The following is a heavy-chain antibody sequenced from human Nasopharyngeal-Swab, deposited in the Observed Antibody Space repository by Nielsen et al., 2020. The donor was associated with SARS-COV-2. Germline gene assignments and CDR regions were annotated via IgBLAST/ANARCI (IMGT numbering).Heavy chain of an antibody. CDR3: ARDGMATFKNAFDI. CDR1: GGTFSSYA. J-gene: IGHJ3*02. D-gene: IGHD5-24*01. Sequence: SVQVSCKASGGTFSSYAISWVRQAPGQGLEWMGGIIPIFGTANYAQKFQGRVTITADKSTSTAYMELSSLRSEDTAVYYCARDGMATFKNAFDIWGQGTMVTVSS. V-gene: IGHV1-69*06. CDR2: IIPIFGTA.